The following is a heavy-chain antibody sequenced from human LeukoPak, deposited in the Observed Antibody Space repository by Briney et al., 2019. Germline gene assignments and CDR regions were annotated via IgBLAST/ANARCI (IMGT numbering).Heavy chain of an antibody. Sequence: ASVKVSCKVSGYTLTELSMHWVRQAPGQGLEWMGIINPSGGSTSYAQKFQGRVTMTRDTSTSTVYMELSSLRSEDTAVYYCAREGLSTVEMATIPFDYWGQGTLVTVSS. J-gene: IGHJ4*02. CDR2: INPSGGST. CDR1: GYTLTELS. CDR3: AREGLSTVEMATIPFDY. V-gene: IGHV1-46*01. D-gene: IGHD5-24*01.